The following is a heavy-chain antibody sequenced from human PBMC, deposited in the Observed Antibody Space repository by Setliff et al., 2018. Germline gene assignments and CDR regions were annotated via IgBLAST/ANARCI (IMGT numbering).Heavy chain of an antibody. CDR1: GGSISTNSYY. J-gene: IGHJ4*02. CDR3: ARAPRYFDSTGSYFDG. V-gene: IGHV4-39*07. Sequence: SETLSLTCTVSGGSISTNSYYWGWIRQPPGKGLEWIRSMYFSGSTYYNPSLKSRVTISIDKSKNQFSLKLSSVTAADTAVYYCARAPRYFDSTGSYFDGWGQGTLVTVSS. D-gene: IGHD3-22*01. CDR2: MYFSGST.